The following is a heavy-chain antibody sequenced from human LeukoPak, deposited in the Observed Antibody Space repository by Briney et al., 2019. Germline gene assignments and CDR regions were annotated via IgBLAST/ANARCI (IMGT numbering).Heavy chain of an antibody. CDR2: IYPSDSDT. D-gene: IGHD5-12*01. CDR3: ARVWYSGYEFDY. J-gene: IGHJ4*02. Sequence: GESLKISCKGSGYSFTTNWIGWVRQMPGKGLGWMGIIYPSDSDTRYSPSFQGQVTISADKSISTAYLQWSSLKDSDTAMYYCARVWYSGYEFDYWGQGTLVTVSS. V-gene: IGHV5-51*01. CDR1: GYSFTTNW.